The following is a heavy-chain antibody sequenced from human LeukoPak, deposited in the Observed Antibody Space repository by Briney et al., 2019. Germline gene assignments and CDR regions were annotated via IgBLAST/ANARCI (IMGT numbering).Heavy chain of an antibody. D-gene: IGHD6-19*01. Sequence: PGGSLRLSCAASGFTFSSYGMHWVRQAPGKGLEWVAVIWYDGSNKYYADSVKGRFTISRDNSKNTLYLQMNSLRAEDTAVYYRAKDFLLGIAVAGTSWFDPWGQGTPVTVSS. CDR3: AKDFLLGIAVAGTSWFDP. J-gene: IGHJ5*02. CDR2: IWYDGSNK. V-gene: IGHV3-33*06. CDR1: GFTFSSYG.